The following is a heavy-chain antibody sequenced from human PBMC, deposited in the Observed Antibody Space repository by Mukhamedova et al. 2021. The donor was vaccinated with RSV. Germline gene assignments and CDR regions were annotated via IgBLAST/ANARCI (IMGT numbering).Heavy chain of an antibody. D-gene: IGHD2-2*01. Sequence: TFSSYGMHWVRQAPGKGLEWVAVIWYDGSNKYYADSVKGRFTISRDNSKNTLYLQMNSLRAEDTAMYYCAKGAAVVPAAMDYYG. V-gene: IGHV3-33*06. CDR1: TFSSYG. CDR3: AKGAAVVPAAMDYYG. CDR2: IWYDGSNK. J-gene: IGHJ6*01.